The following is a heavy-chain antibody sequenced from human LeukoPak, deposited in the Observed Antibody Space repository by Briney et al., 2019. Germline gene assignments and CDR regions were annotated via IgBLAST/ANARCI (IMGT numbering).Heavy chain of an antibody. CDR3: ARXVQWLRRELDY. V-gene: IGHV7-4-1*02. Sequence: ASVKVXCKASGYTFTSYAMNWVRQAPGQGLEWMGWINTNTGNPTYAQGFTGRFVFSLDTSVSTAYLQMSSLKDEDTAVYYCARXVQWLRRELDYWGQGTLVTVSS. CDR1: GYTFTSYA. J-gene: IGHJ4*02. CDR2: INTNTGNP. D-gene: IGHD6-19*01.